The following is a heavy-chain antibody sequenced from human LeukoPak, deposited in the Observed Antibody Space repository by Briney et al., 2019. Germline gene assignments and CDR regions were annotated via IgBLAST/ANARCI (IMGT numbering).Heavy chain of an antibody. D-gene: IGHD2-21*01. Sequence: PGGSLRLSCAASGFSFGGYALHWVRQAPGKGLGWVASISWNSGDIVHADSVKGRFTISRDSAKNSLYLQMDSLRTEDTALYYCARDSSEFRSLIPHWGQGTLVTVSS. V-gene: IGHV3-9*01. J-gene: IGHJ1*01. CDR3: ARDSSEFRSLIPH. CDR2: ISWNSGDI. CDR1: GFSFGGYA.